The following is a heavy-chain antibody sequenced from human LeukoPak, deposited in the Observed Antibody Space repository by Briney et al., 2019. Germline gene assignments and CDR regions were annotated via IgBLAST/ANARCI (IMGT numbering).Heavy chain of an antibody. CDR3: ARDLGYCSGGSCYYGWFDP. Sequence: ASVKVSCKASGYTFTSYDINWVRQATGQGLEWMGWMNPNSGNTGYAQKFQGRVTMTRNTSISTAYMELSSLRSEDTAVYYCARDLGYCSGGSCYYGWFDPWGQGTLVTVPS. D-gene: IGHD2-15*01. CDR2: MNPNSGNT. V-gene: IGHV1-8*01. CDR1: GYTFTSYD. J-gene: IGHJ5*02.